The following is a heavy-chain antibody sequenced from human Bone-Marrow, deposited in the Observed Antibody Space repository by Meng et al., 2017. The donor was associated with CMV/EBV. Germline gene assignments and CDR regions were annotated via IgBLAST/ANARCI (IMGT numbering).Heavy chain of an antibody. D-gene: IGHD4/OR15-4a*01. CDR1: GGSFSGYY. Sequence: ESLKISCAVYGGSFSGYYWGWIRQPPGKGLEWIGNIYYSGNTYYNLSLKRRVTISVDTSKNQFSLKLSSVTAADAAVYYCATSYGATYPFDYWGQGTLVTVSS. CDR2: IYYSGNT. J-gene: IGHJ4*02. CDR3: ATSYGATYPFDY. V-gene: IGHV4-34*01.